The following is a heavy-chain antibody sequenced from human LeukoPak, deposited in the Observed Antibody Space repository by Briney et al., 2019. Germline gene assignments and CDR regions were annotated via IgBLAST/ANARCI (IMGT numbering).Heavy chain of an antibody. J-gene: IGHJ4*01. CDR2: ISGSGGST. Sequence: PGGSLRLSCAASGFTFSSYAMSWVRQAPGKGLEWVSAISGSGGSTYYADSVKGRFTITRDNSKNTLYLQMNSLRAEDTAVYYCAKVPSSGWYYFDCWGHGTLVTVSS. CDR3: AKVPSSGWYYFDC. CDR1: GFTFSSYA. D-gene: IGHD6-13*01. V-gene: IGHV3-23*01.